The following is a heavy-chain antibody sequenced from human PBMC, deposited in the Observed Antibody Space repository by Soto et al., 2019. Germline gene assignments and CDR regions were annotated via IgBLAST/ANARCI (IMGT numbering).Heavy chain of an antibody. CDR2: ISTDGGRT. Sequence: GGSLRLSCTASGFTFISYSMNWVRQAPGKGLEWVSSISTDGGRTDYAGSVKGRFTFSRDNSKNTLYLQMNSLRAEDTAIYYCAKDGWFGDRDSFYGMDVWGQGTTVTAP. J-gene: IGHJ6*02. V-gene: IGHV3-23*01. CDR1: GFTFISYS. CDR3: AKDGWFGDRDSFYGMDV. D-gene: IGHD3-10*01.